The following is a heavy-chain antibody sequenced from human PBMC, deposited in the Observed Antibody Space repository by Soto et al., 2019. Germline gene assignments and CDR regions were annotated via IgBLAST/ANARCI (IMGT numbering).Heavy chain of an antibody. CDR3: ARGNYYGSGSYYTFDY. V-gene: IGHV3-53*01. CDR1: AFTVRNSD. CDR2: IYSGGST. Sequence: GGSLRLSCAASAFTVRNSDMSWYRHAPWKGLEWVSVIYSGGSTYYADSVKGRFTISRDHSKNTLYLQMNSLRAEDTAVYYCARGNYYGSGSYYTFDYWGQGTLITVSS. D-gene: IGHD3-10*01. J-gene: IGHJ4*02.